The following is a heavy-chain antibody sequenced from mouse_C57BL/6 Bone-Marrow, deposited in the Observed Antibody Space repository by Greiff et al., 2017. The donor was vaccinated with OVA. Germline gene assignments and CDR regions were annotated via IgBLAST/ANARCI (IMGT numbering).Heavy chain of an antibody. CDR2: IDPSDSYT. J-gene: IGHJ4*01. CDR3: VYSYYYAMDY. V-gene: IGHV1-69*01. Sequence: QVQLQQSGAELVMPGASVKLSCKASGYTFTSYWMHWVKQRPGQGLEWIGEIDPSDSYTNYNQKFKGKSTLTVDKSSSTAYMQLSSLTSEDSAVYYCVYSYYYAMDYWGQGTSVTVSS. D-gene: IGHD2-1*01. CDR1: GYTFTSYW.